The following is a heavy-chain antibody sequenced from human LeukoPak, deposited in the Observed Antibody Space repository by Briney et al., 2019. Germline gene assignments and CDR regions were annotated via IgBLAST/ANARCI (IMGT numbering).Heavy chain of an antibody. V-gene: IGHV4-4*09. CDR2: IYSSGTT. J-gene: IGHJ5*02. CDR3: ARSVTGANNWFDP. Sequence: SETLSLTCTVSGGSVSPYYWSWIRQPPGKGLERVGIIYSSGTTYYNPSLTSRVTISIDTSENQFSLKLTSVTAADTAVYYCARSVTGANNWFDPWGQGTLVTVSS. D-gene: IGHD1-20*01. CDR1: GGSVSPYY.